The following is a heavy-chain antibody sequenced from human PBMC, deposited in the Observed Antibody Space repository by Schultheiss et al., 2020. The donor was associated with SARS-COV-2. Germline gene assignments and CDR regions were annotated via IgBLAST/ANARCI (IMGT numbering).Heavy chain of an antibody. J-gene: IGHJ4*02. CDR2: ISAYNGNT. Sequence: ASVKVSCKASGYTFTSYAMHWVRQAPGQRLEWMGWISAYNGNTNYAQKLQGRVTMTTDTSTSTAYMELRSLRSDDTAVYYCARSSQLVVRYYDFWSGYANFDYWGQGTLVTVSS. D-gene: IGHD3-3*01. CDR3: ARSSQLVVRYYDFWSGYANFDY. V-gene: IGHV1-18*01. CDR1: GYTFTSYA.